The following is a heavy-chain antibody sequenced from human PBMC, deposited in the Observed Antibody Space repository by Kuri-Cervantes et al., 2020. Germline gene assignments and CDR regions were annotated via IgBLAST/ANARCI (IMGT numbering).Heavy chain of an antibody. V-gene: IGHV1-2*02. Sequence: ASVKVSCKASGYAFTGYYMHWVRQAPGQGLEWMGWINPNSGGTNYAQKFQGRVTMTRDTSISTAYMELSRLRSDDTAVYYCVRDAKYSGGYWFDPWGQGTLVTVSS. D-gene: IGHD1-26*01. CDR2: INPNSGGT. CDR3: VRDAKYSGGYWFDP. CDR1: GYAFTGYY. J-gene: IGHJ5*02.